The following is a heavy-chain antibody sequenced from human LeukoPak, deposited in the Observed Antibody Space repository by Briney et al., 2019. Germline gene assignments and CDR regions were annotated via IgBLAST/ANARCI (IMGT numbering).Heavy chain of an antibody. V-gene: IGHV3-23*01. CDR3: AKDRVCASGSRDAFDI. CDR1: GFTFSSYA. Sequence: GGSLRLSCAASGFTFSSYAMSWVRQAPGKWLEWVSGISGSGSSTYYADSVKGRFTISRDNSKNTLSLQMNSLRAEDMAVYYCAKDRVCASGSRDAFDIWGQGTMVTVSS. CDR2: ISGSGSST. D-gene: IGHD3-10*01. J-gene: IGHJ3*02.